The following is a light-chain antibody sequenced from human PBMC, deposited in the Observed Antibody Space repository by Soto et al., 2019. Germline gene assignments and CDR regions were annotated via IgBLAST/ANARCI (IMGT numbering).Light chain of an antibody. CDR3: QQYNNWPIT. CDR2: GAS. J-gene: IGKJ5*01. Sequence: DIVMTQSPDSLAVSLGERATINCKSSQSVLYSSNNKNYLAWYQQKPGQAPRLLIYGASTRATGIPARFSGSGSGTEFTLTISSLQSEDFAVYYCQQYNNWPITFGQGTRLEI. V-gene: IGKV4-1*01. CDR1: QSVLYSSNNKNY.